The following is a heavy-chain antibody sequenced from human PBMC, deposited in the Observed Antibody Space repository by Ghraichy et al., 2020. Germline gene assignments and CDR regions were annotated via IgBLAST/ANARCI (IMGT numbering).Heavy chain of an antibody. V-gene: IGHV4-34*01. CDR1: GGSFSGYY. CDR2: INHSGST. Sequence: SETLSLTCAVYGGSFSGYYWSWIRQPPGKGLEWIGEINHSGSTNYNPSLKSRVTISVDTSKNQFSLKLSSVTAADTAVYYCARGVLRGMPTGRIAAAGFLDFDYWGQGTLVTVSS. J-gene: IGHJ4*02. D-gene: IGHD6-13*01. CDR3: ARGVLRGMPTGRIAAAGFLDFDY.